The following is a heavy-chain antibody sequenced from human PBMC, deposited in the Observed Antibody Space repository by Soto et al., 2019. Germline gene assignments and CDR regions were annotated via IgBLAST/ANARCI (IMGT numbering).Heavy chain of an antibody. V-gene: IGHV1-69*12. CDR3: ARAQSRPGTDGGNSLDY. J-gene: IGHJ4*02. CDR1: GGTFSNYV. Sequence: QVQLVQSGAELKKPGSSVKVSCKASGGTFSNYVINWVRQAPGQGLEWMGDIIPIFDTTHYAQNFQGRVTITANESTATAYMELSSLRSEDTGVYYCARAQSRPGTDGGNSLDYWGQGTLVTVSS. CDR2: IIPIFDTT. D-gene: IGHD2-21*02.